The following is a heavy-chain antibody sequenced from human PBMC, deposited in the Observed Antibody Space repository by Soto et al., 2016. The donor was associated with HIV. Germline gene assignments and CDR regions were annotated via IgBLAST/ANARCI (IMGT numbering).Heavy chain of an antibody. Sequence: EVQLVESGGGLVKPGGSLRLSCAASGFTFSSYSMNWVRQAPGKGLEWVSSISSSSSYIYYADSVKGRFTISRDNAKNSLYLQMNSLRAEDTAVYYCARDGGGDWRPYWYFDLWGRGTLVTVSS. D-gene: IGHD2-21*02. CDR3: ARDGGGDWRPYWYFDL. CDR1: GFTFSSYS. J-gene: IGHJ2*01. CDR2: ISSSSSYI. V-gene: IGHV3-21*01.